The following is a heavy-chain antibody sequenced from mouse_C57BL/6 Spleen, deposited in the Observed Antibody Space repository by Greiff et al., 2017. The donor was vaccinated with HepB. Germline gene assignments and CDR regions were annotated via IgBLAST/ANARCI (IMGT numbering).Heavy chain of an antibody. D-gene: IGHD3-2*02. CDR1: GYTFTAYT. Sequence: VQLQQSGAELVKPGASVKLSCKASGYTFTAYTIHWVKQRSGQGLEWIGWFYPGSGSIKYNEKFKDKATLTADKSSSTVYMALSRLTSEDSAVYFCARHEERDSSGDVGAMDYWGQGTSVTVSS. CDR2: FYPGSGSI. CDR3: ARHEERDSSGDVGAMDY. V-gene: IGHV1-62-2*01. J-gene: IGHJ4*01.